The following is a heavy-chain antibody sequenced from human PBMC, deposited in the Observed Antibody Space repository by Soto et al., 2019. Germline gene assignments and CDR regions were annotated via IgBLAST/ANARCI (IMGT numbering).Heavy chain of an antibody. CDR2: ISGSGGST. CDR1: GFTFSSYG. CDR3: AKDYGDYVYYFDY. Sequence: EVQLLESGGGLVQPGGSLRLSCAASGFTFSSYGMSWVRQAPGKGLEWVSAISGSGGSTYYADSVKGRFTISRDNSKNTLYLQMNSLRAEDTAVYYCAKDYGDYVYYFDYWGQGTVVTVSS. D-gene: IGHD4-17*01. J-gene: IGHJ4*02. V-gene: IGHV3-23*01.